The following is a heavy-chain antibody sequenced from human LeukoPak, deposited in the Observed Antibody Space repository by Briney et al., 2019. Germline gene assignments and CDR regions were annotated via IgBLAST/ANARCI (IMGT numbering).Heavy chain of an antibody. D-gene: IGHD1-26*01. CDR1: GFTFSNYN. CDR3: ARDRYSGSLPYFDI. CDR2: ISSSSSYM. J-gene: IGHJ3*02. Sequence: GGSLGLSCAASGFTFSNYNMNWVRQPPGKGLEWVSSISSSSSYMYYEDSVKGRFTISRDNAKNSLYLQMNSLRAEDTAVYYCARDRYSGSLPYFDIWGQGTMVTVSS. V-gene: IGHV3-21*01.